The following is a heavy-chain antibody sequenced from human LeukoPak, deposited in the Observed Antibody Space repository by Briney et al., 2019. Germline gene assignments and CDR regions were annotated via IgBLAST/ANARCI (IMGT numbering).Heavy chain of an antibody. J-gene: IGHJ5*01. CDR1: GFTFSSYG. Sequence: PGGSLRLSCAASGFTFSSYGMHWVRQAPGKGLEWVAVIWYDGSNKYYADSVKGRFTISRDNSKNTLYLQMNSLRAEDTAIYYCARDVWRGDSWKYGRGWFGPWGQGTLVTVSS. D-gene: IGHD1-7*01. V-gene: IGHV3-33*01. CDR3: ARDVWRGDSWKYGRGWFGP. CDR2: IWYDGSNK.